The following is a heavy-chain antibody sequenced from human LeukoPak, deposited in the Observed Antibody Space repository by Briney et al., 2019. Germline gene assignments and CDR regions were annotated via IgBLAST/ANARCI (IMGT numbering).Heavy chain of an antibody. D-gene: IGHD6-13*01. CDR2: MNPNSGNT. CDR1: GGTFSSYA. CDR3: ATLLRFSAGPYYFDY. V-gene: IGHV1-8*02. J-gene: IGHJ4*02. Sequence: ASVKVSCKASGGTFSSYAISWVRQAPGQGLEWMGWMNPNSGNTGYAQKFQGRVTMTRNTSISTAYMELSSLRSEDTAVYYCATLLRFSAGPYYFDYWGQGTLVTVSS.